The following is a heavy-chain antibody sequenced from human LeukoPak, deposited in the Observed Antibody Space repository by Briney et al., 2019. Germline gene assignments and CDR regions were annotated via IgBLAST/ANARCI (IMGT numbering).Heavy chain of an antibody. Sequence: GGSLRLSCAASGFTFSSYGMHWVRQAPGKGLEWVSSISSSSSYIYYADSVKGRFTISRDNAKNSLYLQMNSLRAEDTAVYYCARTGDYYDSSGYYYYWGQGTLVTVSS. CDR2: ISSSSSYI. V-gene: IGHV3-21*01. CDR3: ARTGDYYDSSGYYYY. CDR1: GFTFSSYG. J-gene: IGHJ4*02. D-gene: IGHD3-22*01.